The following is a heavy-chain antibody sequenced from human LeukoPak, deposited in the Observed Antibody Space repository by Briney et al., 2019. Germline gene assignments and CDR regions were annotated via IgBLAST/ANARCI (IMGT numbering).Heavy chain of an antibody. J-gene: IGHJ4*02. D-gene: IGHD1-1*01. Sequence: GGSLRLSCAASGFTFSSYGMHWVRQAPGKGLEWVAFIRYDGSNKYYADSVKGRFTISRDNSKNTLYLQMNSLRAEDTAVYYCAKDKVERYYFDYWGQGTLVTVSS. V-gene: IGHV3-30*02. CDR2: IRYDGSNK. CDR1: GFTFSSYG. CDR3: AKDKVERYYFDY.